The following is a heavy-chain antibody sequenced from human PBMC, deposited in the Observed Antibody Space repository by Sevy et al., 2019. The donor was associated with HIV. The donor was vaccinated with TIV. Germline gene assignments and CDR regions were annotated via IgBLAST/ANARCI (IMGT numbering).Heavy chain of an antibody. CDR2: ISSSSSYI. V-gene: IGHV3-21*06. J-gene: IGHJ3*02. Sequence: GGSLRLSCAASGFTFSSYSMNWVRQAPGKGLEWVSSISSSSSYIYYADSVKGRFTISRDNAKNSLYLQMNSLRAEGTAVYYGAGGIVLMVYATEADAFDIWGQGTMVTVSS. D-gene: IGHD2-8*01. CDR3: AGGIVLMVYATEADAFDI. CDR1: GFTFSSYS.